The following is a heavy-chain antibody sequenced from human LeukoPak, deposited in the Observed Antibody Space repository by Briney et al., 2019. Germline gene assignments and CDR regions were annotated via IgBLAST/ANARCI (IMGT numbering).Heavy chain of an antibody. V-gene: IGHV3-21*01. J-gene: IGHJ6*01. CDR2: ISSSSSYI. Sequence: GGSLRLSCAASGFIFSSYTMNWVRQAPGKGLERVSYISSSSSYIYYADSVKGRFTISRNNAENSLYLQMNSLRAEDTAVYYCARGSEGYCSGGGCYYGMDVWGQGTTVTVSS. CDR1: GFIFSSYT. D-gene: IGHD2-15*01. CDR3: ARGSEGYCSGGGCYYGMDV.